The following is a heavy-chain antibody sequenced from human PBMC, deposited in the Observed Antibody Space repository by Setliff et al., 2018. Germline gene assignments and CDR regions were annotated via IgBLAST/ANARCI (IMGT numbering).Heavy chain of an antibody. V-gene: IGHV4-4*07. CDR2: IYTSWST. D-gene: IGHD3-3*01. J-gene: IGHJ6*04. Sequence: SETLSLTCGVSGGSFSGYYWTWIRQPAGKGLEWIGQIYTSWSTNYNPSRKSRVTISVDTSKNQFSLQLSSVTAADTAVYYCARMSGFLYIDVWGKGTTVTVSS. CDR1: GGSFSGYY. CDR3: ARMSGFLYIDV.